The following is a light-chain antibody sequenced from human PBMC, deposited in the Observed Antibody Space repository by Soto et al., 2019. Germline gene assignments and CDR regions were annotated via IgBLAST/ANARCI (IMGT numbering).Light chain of an antibody. CDR1: SSDVGGYKY. CDR2: EVS. Sequence: QSALTQPPSASGSPGQSVTISCTGTSSDVGGYKYVSWYQQHPGKAPKLMIYEVSERPSGVSDRFSGSKSGNTASLTVSGLQADDEADYYCSSYAGSNNLVFGGGTKLTVL. CDR3: SSYAGSNNLV. J-gene: IGLJ3*02. V-gene: IGLV2-8*01.